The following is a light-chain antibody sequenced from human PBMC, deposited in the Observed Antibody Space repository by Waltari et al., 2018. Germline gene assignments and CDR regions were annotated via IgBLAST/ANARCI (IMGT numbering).Light chain of an antibody. J-gene: IGLJ3*02. CDR1: SGHSSNV. Sequence: QLVLTQSPSASASLGASVKLTCTLSSGHSSNVIAWHQQQPEKGPRYLMKVNSDGSHSKGDDIPDRFSGSGSGAERYLTISSLQSEHEADYYCQTGGHGTWVFGGGTKLTVL. CDR2: VNSDGSH. CDR3: QTGGHGTWV. V-gene: IGLV4-69*01.